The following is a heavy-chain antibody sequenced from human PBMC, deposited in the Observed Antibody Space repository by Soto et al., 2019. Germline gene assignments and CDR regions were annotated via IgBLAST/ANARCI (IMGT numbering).Heavy chain of an antibody. CDR3: ARNRVQYYYYYYGMDV. Sequence: GGSLRLSCAASGFTFSSYEMNWVRQAPGKGLEWVSYISSSGSTIYYADSVKGRFTISRDNAKNSLYLQMNSLRAEDTAVYYCARNRVQYYYYYYGMDVWGQGTTVTVSS. CDR2: ISSSGSTI. V-gene: IGHV3-48*03. J-gene: IGHJ6*02. D-gene: IGHD1-1*01. CDR1: GFTFSSYE.